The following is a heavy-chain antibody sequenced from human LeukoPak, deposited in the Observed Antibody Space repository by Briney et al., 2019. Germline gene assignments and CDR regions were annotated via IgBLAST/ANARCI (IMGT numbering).Heavy chain of an antibody. CDR3: ASLGYCSSTSCLDY. CDR2: ISGSGGST. J-gene: IGHJ4*02. Sequence: GGTLRLSCAASGFTFSSYGMSWVRQAPGKGLEWVSAISGSGGSTYYADSVKGRFTISRGNSKNTLYLQMNSLRAEDTAVYYCASLGYCSSTSCLDYWGQGTLVTVSS. D-gene: IGHD2-2*01. CDR1: GFTFSSYG. V-gene: IGHV3-23*01.